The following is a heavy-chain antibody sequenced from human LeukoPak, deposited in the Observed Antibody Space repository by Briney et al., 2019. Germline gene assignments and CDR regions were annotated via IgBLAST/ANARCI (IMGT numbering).Heavy chain of an antibody. Sequence: GGSLRLSCAASGFTFSNYWMHWVRQAPGKGLVWVSRIIGDGSTTNYADSVKGRFTISRDNSKNTLYLQMNSLTDEDTAVYYCAKKWGVGTTTLDYFDYWGQGTLVTVSS. CDR3: AKKWGVGTTTLDYFDY. CDR2: IIGDGSTT. J-gene: IGHJ4*02. CDR1: GFTFSNYW. V-gene: IGHV3-74*01. D-gene: IGHD1-26*01.